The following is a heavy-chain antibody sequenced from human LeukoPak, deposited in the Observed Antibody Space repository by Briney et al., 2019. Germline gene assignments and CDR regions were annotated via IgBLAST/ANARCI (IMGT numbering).Heavy chain of an antibody. D-gene: IGHD1-26*01. Sequence: PSETLSLTCTVSGGSISSSSYYWGWIRQPPGKGLEWIVSIYYSGSTYYNPSPKSRVTISVDTSKNQFSLKLSSVTAADTAVYYCARPSGSYQPDAFDIWGQGTMVTVSS. CDR2: IYYSGST. CDR1: GGSISSSSYY. J-gene: IGHJ3*02. CDR3: ARPSGSYQPDAFDI. V-gene: IGHV4-39*01.